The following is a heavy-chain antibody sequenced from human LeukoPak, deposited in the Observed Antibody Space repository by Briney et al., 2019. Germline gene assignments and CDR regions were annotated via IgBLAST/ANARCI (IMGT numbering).Heavy chain of an antibody. CDR1: GFTFSPCW. CDR2: INSDGTIT. Sequence: GGSLRLSCAASGFTFSPCWMHWVRQVPGKGLVWVSDINSDGTITHYADSVKGRFTVSRDNAQDTLYLQMNSLRAEDTAVYYCARGTALQDYWGQGTLVTVSS. D-gene: IGHD2-2*02. CDR3: ARGTALQDY. V-gene: IGHV3-74*01. J-gene: IGHJ4*02.